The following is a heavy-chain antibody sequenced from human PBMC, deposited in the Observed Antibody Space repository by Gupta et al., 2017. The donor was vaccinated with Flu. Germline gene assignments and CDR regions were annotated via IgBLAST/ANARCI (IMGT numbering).Heavy chain of an antibody. CDR3: ARVGDGYKWGFYYYYGMDV. V-gene: IGHV3-7*01. D-gene: IGHD2-21*01. CDR1: GFTFSSYW. Sequence: EVQLVESGGGLVQPGGSLRLSCAASGFTFSSYWMSWVRQAPGKGLEWVANIKQDGSEKYYVDSVKGRFTISRDNAKNSLYLQMNSLRAEDTAVYYCARVGDGYKWGFYYYYGMDVWGQGTTVTVSS. J-gene: IGHJ6*02. CDR2: IKQDGSEK.